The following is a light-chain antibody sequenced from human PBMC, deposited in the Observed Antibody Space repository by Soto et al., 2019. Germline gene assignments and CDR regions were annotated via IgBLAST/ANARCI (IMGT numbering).Light chain of an antibody. CDR3: SSYTSTSTYF. CDR2: HVS. Sequence: QSVLTQPASVSGSPGQSITISCTGTSSDVGGYNYVSWYQQYPGKAPKLMIYHVSNRPSGVSNRFSGSKSGNSASLTISGLQAEDEADYYCSSYTSTSTYFFGTGTKVTVL. V-gene: IGLV2-14*01. J-gene: IGLJ1*01. CDR1: SSDVGGYNY.